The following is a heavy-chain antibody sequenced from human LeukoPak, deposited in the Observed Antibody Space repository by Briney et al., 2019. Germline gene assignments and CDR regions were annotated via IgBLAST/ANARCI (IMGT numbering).Heavy chain of an antibody. D-gene: IGHD3-22*01. CDR2: IYHSGST. J-gene: IGHJ4*02. CDR3: ASNNVYDSSGPLAY. CDR1: GGSISSGGYY. V-gene: IGHV4-30-2*01. Sequence: SETLSLTCTVSGGSISSGGYYWSWIRQPPGKGLEWIGYIYHSGSTYYNPSLKSRVIISVDRSKNQFSLKLSSVTAADTAVYYCASNNVYDSSGPLAYWGQGTLVTVSS.